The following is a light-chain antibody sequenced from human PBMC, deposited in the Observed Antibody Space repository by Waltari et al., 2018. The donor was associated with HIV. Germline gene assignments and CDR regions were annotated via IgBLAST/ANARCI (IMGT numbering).Light chain of an antibody. CDR1: QSLLHGSGFDY. J-gene: IGKJ4*01. CDR3: MQSLQTPLT. CDR2: LGS. Sequence: DIVMTQSPLSLPVTPGEAASISCTSSQSLLHGSGFDYVEWYLQKPGQPPQLLIYLGSNRASGVSDRFSGSGSGTDFTLEISKVEPEDVGVYFCMQSLQTPLTFGGGTKVE. V-gene: IGKV2-28*01.